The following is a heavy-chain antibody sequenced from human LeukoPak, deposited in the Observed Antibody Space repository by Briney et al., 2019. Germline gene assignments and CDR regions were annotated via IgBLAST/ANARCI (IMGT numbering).Heavy chain of an antibody. CDR3: AELGITMIGGV. Sequence: GGSLRLSCAASGFTFSSYSMNWVRQAPGKGLEWVSSISSSSSYIFYADSVKGRFTISRDNAKNSLYLQMNSLRAEDAAVYYCAELGITMIGGVWGKGTTVTVSS. D-gene: IGHD3-10*02. CDR1: GFTFSSYS. J-gene: IGHJ6*04. V-gene: IGHV3-21*01. CDR2: ISSSSSYI.